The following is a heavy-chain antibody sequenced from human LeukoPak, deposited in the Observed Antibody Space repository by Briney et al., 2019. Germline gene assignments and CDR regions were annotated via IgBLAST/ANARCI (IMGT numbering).Heavy chain of an antibody. D-gene: IGHD3-10*01. J-gene: IGHJ4*02. CDR1: GGSISSSSYY. CDR3: ASETMAALDPY. CDR2: IYYSGST. Sequence: SETLSLTCTISGGSISSSSYYWGWIRQPPGKGLEWIGSIYYSGSTYYNPSLKSRVTISLDTSKNQFSLRLNSMTAADTAVYYCASETMAALDPYWGQGSLVIVST. V-gene: IGHV4-39*07.